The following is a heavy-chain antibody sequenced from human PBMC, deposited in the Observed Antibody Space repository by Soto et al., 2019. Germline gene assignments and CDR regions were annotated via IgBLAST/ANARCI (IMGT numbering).Heavy chain of an antibody. CDR1: GGSIGSGAYY. V-gene: IGHV4-31*03. J-gene: IGHJ5*02. CDR3: ARVDFGDENWFDL. D-gene: IGHD4-17*01. CDR2: IYDSGST. Sequence: PSETLSLTCTVSGGSIGSGAYYWSWIRQHPGKGLEWIGYIYDSGSTYYKPSLKSRVSISLDTSKNQFSLKLSSVTAADTAVYYCARVDFGDENWFDLCGQGTQVTVSS.